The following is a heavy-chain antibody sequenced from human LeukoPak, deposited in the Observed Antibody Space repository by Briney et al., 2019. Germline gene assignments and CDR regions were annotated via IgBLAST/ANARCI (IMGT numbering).Heavy chain of an antibody. CDR3: ATGRTKWDLLNY. D-gene: IGHD1-26*01. V-gene: IGHV1-24*01. Sequence: ASVKVSCKVSGYTLTVLSLHWVRQAPGKGLEWMGGLDPEDGEMIYSQKFQGRVTMTEDTSTDIAYMEMSSLRSEDTAVYYCATGRTKWDLLNYWGQGTLVTVSS. CDR1: GYTLTVLS. J-gene: IGHJ4*02. CDR2: LDPEDGEM.